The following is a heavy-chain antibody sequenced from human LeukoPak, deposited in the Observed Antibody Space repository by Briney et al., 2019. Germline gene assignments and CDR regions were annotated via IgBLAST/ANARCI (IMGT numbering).Heavy chain of an antibody. J-gene: IGHJ4*02. D-gene: IGHD3-22*01. CDR3: ARDREYYYDSSGYYWRDY. V-gene: IGHV3-66*02. Sequence: PGGSLRLSCAASGFTVSSNYMGWVRQAPGKGLEWVSVIYSGGSTYYADSVKGRFTISRDNSKNTLYLQMNSLRAEDTAVYYCARDREYYYDSSGYYWRDYWGQGTLVTVSS. CDR2: IYSGGST. CDR1: GFTVSSNY.